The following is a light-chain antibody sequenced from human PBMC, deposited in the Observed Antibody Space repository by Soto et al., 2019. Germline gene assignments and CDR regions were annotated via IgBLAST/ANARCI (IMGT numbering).Light chain of an antibody. CDR1: SGHSSYI. V-gene: IGLV4-60*03. CDR3: ETWDSNTRV. CDR2: LEGSGSY. Sequence: QLVLTQSSSASASLRSSGKLTCTRSSGHSSYIIAWHQQQPGKAPRYLMKLEGSGSYNKGSGVPDRFSGSSSGADRYLTISNLQSEDEADYYCETWDSNTRVFGGGTKLTVL. J-gene: IGLJ2*01.